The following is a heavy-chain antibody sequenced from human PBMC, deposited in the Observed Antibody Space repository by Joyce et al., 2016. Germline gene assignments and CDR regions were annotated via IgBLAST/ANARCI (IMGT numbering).Heavy chain of an antibody. CDR3: ARGPNCSGGTCYSTYKYYGMDV. D-gene: IGHD2-15*01. J-gene: IGHJ6*02. Sequence: EVQLVEYGGALVKPGGSLRVSCVASGFTFSSYSMAWVRQAPGKGLEWVSYISGASSYIFYADSMKGRFTISRDNAKNSLYLQMNSLRGEDTAVYYCARGPNCSGGTCYSTYKYYGMDVWGQGTTVTVSS. CDR2: ISGASSYI. V-gene: IGHV3-21*01. CDR1: GFTFSSYS.